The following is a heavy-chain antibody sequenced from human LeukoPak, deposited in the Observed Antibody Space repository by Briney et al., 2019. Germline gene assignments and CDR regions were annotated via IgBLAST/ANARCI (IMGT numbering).Heavy chain of an antibody. V-gene: IGHV1-8*01. J-gene: IGHJ4*02. Sequence: ASVKVSCKASGGTFSNYAINWVRQATGQGLEWMGWMNPNSGNTGYAQKFQGRVAITRNTSISTAYMELSSLRSEDTAVYYCARTGPGIVLMVYWGQGTLVTVSS. CDR1: GGTFSNYA. CDR3: ARTGPGIVLMVY. CDR2: MNPNSGNT. D-gene: IGHD2-8*01.